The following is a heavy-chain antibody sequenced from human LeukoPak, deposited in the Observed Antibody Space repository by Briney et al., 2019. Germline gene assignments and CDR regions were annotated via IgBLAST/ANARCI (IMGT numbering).Heavy chain of an antibody. Sequence: SETLSLTCAVYGGSFSGYYWSWIRQPPGKGLEWIGYIYYSGSTYYNPSLKSRVTISVDTSKNQFSLKLSSVTAADTAVYYCARDSVYSGSSLDYWGQGTLVTVSS. J-gene: IGHJ4*02. V-gene: IGHV4-59*12. CDR2: IYYSGST. CDR3: ARDSVYSGSSLDY. D-gene: IGHD1-26*01. CDR1: GGSFSGYY.